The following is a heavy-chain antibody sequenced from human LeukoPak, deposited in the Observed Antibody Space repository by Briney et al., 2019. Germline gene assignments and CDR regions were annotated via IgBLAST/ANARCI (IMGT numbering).Heavy chain of an antibody. Sequence: GGSLRLSCAASGFIVSSKYMSWVRQAPGKGLEWASTISNSDDNTYYADSVKGRFTISRDNSKNTLYLQMNSLTAEDTAIYYCAKATGTLGNWGQGTLVTVSS. CDR1: GFIVSSKY. J-gene: IGHJ4*02. CDR2: ISNSDDNT. V-gene: IGHV3-23*01. D-gene: IGHD1-1*01. CDR3: AKATGTLGN.